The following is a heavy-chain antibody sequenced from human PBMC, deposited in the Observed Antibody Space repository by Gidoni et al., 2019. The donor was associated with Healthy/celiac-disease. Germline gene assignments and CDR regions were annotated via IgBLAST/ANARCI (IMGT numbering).Heavy chain of an antibody. D-gene: IGHD3-3*01. J-gene: IGHJ4*02. CDR1: GGSFSGYY. CDR3: ARGIRITIFGVVIRGRFDY. V-gene: IGHV4-34*01. CDR2: INRSGST. Sequence: QVQLQQWGAGLLKPSETLSLTCAVYGGSFSGYYWSWSRQPPGKGLEWIGEINRSGSTNYNPSLKRRVTISVDTSKNQFSLKLSSVTAADTAVYYCARGIRITIFGVVIRGRFDYWGQGTLVTVSS.